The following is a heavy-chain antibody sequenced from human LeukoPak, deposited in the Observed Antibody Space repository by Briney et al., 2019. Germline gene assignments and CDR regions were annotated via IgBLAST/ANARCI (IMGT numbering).Heavy chain of an antibody. J-gene: IGHJ3*02. V-gene: IGHV3-53*01. Sequence: PGGSLRLSCAASGFTVSSNYISWVRQAPGKGLEWVSVIFSDGGSYYTDSVKGRFSISIDISKNTLYLQMNSLRAEDTAMYYCTTAPRGYCSGGSCSYAFDIWGQGTMVTVSS. CDR1: GFTVSSNY. CDR3: TTAPRGYCSGGSCSYAFDI. CDR2: IFSDGGS. D-gene: IGHD2-15*01.